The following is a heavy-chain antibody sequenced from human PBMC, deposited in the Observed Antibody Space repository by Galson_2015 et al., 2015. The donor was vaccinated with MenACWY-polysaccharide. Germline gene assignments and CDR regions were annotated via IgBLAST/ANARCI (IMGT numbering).Heavy chain of an antibody. D-gene: IGHD3-10*01. CDR2: ISSSAI. V-gene: IGHV3-48*04. CDR3: ARDPRGARSSYFDN. J-gene: IGHJ4*02. Sequence: SLRLSCAASGFTFSSYSMNWVRQAPGKGLEWVSYISSSAIYFADSVKGRFIISRDNAKNSLYLQMNSLRAEDTAVYYCARDPRGARSSYFDNWGQGILVTVSS. CDR1: GFTFSSYS.